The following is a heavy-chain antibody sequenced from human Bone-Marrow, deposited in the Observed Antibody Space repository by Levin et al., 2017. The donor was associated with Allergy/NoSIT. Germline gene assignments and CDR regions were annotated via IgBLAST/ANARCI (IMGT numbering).Heavy chain of an antibody. Sequence: GGSLRLSCRGSGYTFSNYWIAWVRQMPGKGLEWMGVIYPGGSDTTFSPSFQGQVTMSVDMSISTAYLQWSALKASDTAIYFCARPARASETTPFDYWGQGTLVTVSS. CDR1: GYTFSNYW. CDR2: IYPGGSDT. D-gene: IGHD1-14*01. CDR3: ARPARASETTPFDY. J-gene: IGHJ4*02. V-gene: IGHV5-51*01.